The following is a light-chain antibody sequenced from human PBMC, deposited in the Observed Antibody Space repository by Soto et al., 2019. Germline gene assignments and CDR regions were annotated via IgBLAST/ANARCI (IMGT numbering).Light chain of an antibody. J-gene: IGKJ5*01. Sequence: DLQMTQSPSSLSASVGDRVTITCRASQSISRYLHWYQQRPGRAPKLLIYDASSLHSGVPSRFRGRGSATPFTLTISGLQPEEFATYYWQQSYSSITFGQGTRLEIK. CDR1: QSISRY. CDR2: DAS. V-gene: IGKV1-39*01. CDR3: QQSYSSIT.